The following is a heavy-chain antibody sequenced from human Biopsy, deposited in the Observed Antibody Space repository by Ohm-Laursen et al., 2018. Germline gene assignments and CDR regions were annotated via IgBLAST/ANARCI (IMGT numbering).Heavy chain of an antibody. CDR3: ARMPHFDY. Sequence: SGTLSLTCTVSGGSISGYHWSWIRKSPGKGLEWLAYISYTGDITSNPSLNGRATMSLDTSKNQFSLRLIYVTAADTAVYYCARMPHFDYWGQGILVTVSS. D-gene: IGHD2-2*01. V-gene: IGHV4-59*01. CDR2: ISYTGDI. CDR1: GGSISGYH. J-gene: IGHJ4*02.